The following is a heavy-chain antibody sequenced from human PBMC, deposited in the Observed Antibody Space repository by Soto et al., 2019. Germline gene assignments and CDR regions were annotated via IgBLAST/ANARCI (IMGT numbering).Heavy chain of an antibody. V-gene: IGHV3-53*02. CDR3: AKKPPSSIQGWAFGMDV. CDR2: TFTGGST. Sequence: EVQLVETGGGLIQPGGYLRLSCLASGFSVTTNYIIWVRQPPGKGLEWVSTTFTGGSTHYADYVKGRFSISRDNSKNTVYLQMNNLRVEDTAVYYCAKKPPSSIQGWAFGMDVWGQGTTVSVSS. J-gene: IGHJ6*02. D-gene: IGHD1-26*01. CDR1: GFSVTTNY.